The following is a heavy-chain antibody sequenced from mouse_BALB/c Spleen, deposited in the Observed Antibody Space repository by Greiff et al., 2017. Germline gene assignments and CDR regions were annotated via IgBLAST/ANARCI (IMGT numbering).Heavy chain of an antibody. Sequence: VQLQQSGAELAKPGASVKMSCKASGYTFTSYWMHWVKQRPGQGLEWIGYINPSTGYTEYNQKFKDKATLTADKSSSTAYMQLSSLTSEDSAVYYCARCKGGNAMDYWGQGTSVTVSA. CDR1: GYTFTSYW. CDR2: INPSTGYT. V-gene: IGHV1-7*01. J-gene: IGHJ4*01. CDR3: ARCKGGNAMDY.